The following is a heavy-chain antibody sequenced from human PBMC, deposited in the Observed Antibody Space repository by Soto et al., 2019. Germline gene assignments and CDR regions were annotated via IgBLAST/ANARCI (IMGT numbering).Heavy chain of an antibody. CDR2: INSKGSST. V-gene: IGHV3-74*01. Sequence: EVQLEESGGGLVQPGGSLRLSCVASGFTFSSNWVHWVRQAPGKGLVWVARINSKGSSTTYADSVKGRFTISRDNAKNTLFLQMNSLRAEDTAVYYCARSLPYYYYYYYMDVWGKGTTVTVSS. CDR3: ARSLPYYYYYYYMDV. CDR1: GFTFSSNW. J-gene: IGHJ6*03.